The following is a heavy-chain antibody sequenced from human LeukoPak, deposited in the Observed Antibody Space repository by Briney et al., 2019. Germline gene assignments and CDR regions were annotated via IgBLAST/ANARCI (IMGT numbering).Heavy chain of an antibody. CDR3: TTRGSAGTRVFDY. V-gene: IGHV3-15*01. J-gene: IGHJ4*02. Sequence: GGSLRLSCAASGFSFSSYGIHWVRQAPGKGLEWVGRIKSKTDGGTTDYAAPVKGRFTISRDDSKNTLYLQMNSLKTEDTAVYYCTTRGSAGTRVFDYWGQGTLVTVSS. D-gene: IGHD6-13*01. CDR1: GFSFSSYG. CDR2: IKSKTDGGTT.